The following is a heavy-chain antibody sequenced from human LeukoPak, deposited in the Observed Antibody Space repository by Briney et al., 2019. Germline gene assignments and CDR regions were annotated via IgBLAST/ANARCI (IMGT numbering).Heavy chain of an antibody. V-gene: IGHV3-74*01. CDR1: GFTFSSYW. CDR2: INSDGSST. CDR3: ACLTVTTFPIDY. Sequence: GGALRLSCVASGFTFSSYWMHWVRQAPGKGRVWVSRINSDGSSTSYADSVKGRFTISRDNAKNTLYLQMNSLRAEDTAVYYCACLTVTTFPIDYWGQGTLVTVSS. D-gene: IGHD4-17*01. J-gene: IGHJ4*02.